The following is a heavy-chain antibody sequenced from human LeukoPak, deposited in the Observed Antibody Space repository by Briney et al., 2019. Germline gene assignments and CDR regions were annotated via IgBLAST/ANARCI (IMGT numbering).Heavy chain of an antibody. J-gene: IGHJ5*02. CDR1: GGSISSYY. V-gene: IGHV4-4*07. CDR3: ARGAVLLWFGDHGNWFDP. Sequence: SETLSLTCTVSGGSISSYYWSWIRQPAGKGLEWIGRIYTSGSTNYNPSLKSRVTMSVDTSKNQFSLKLSSVTAADTAVYYCARGAVLLWFGDHGNWFDPWGQGTLVTVSS. CDR2: IYTSGST. D-gene: IGHD3-10*01.